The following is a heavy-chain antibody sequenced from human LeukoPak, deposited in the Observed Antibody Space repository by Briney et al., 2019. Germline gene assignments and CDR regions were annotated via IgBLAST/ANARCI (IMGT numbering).Heavy chain of an antibody. CDR2: INPNSGGT. D-gene: IGHD6-13*01. Sequence: ASVKVSCKASGYTFTGYYLHWVRQAPGQGLEWMGWINPNSGGTSYAQKFQGRVTLTRDTSISTAYMEQSRLRSDDTAVYYGARVPEYSSSWSSYYYYGMDVWGQGTTVTVSS. J-gene: IGHJ6*02. CDR3: ARVPEYSSSWSSYYYYGMDV. V-gene: IGHV1-2*02. CDR1: GYTFTGYY.